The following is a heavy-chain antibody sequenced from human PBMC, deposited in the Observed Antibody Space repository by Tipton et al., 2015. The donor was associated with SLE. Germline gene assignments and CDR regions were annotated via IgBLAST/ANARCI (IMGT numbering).Heavy chain of an antibody. J-gene: IGHJ4*02. Sequence: TLSLTCTVSGDSINSDGYFWTWIRQPPGKGLEWIGYIYHSGSTYYNPSLKSRVTISVDTSKNQFSLKVSSVTAADTAVYFCARGDFWSGLDYWGQGALVTVSS. CDR3: ARGDFWSGLDY. CDR1: GDSINSDGYF. CDR2: IYHSGST. D-gene: IGHD3-3*01. V-gene: IGHV4-30-2*01.